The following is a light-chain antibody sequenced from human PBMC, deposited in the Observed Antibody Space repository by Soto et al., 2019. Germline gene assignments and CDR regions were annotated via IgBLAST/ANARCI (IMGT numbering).Light chain of an antibody. CDR1: SSNIGSNY. Sequence: QSVLTQPPSASGTPGQRVTISCSGSSSNIGSNYVYGYQQLPGTAPKLLIYSNNQRPSGVPDRFSGSKSGTSASLAISGLRSEDEADYYCSPYTDSSNYVFGTGTKVTVL. CDR2: SNN. CDR3: SPYTDSSNYV. V-gene: IGLV1-47*02. J-gene: IGLJ1*01.